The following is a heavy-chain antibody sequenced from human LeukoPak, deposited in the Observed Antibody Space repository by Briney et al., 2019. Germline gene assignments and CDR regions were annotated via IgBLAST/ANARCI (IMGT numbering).Heavy chain of an antibody. D-gene: IGHD3-16*02. V-gene: IGHV1-69*06. Sequence: ASVKVSCKASGGTFSSYAISWVRQAPGQGLEWMGGIIPIFGTANYAQKFQGRVTITADKSTSTAYMELRSLRSDDTAVYYCARDRYLYDYVWGSSRPFDYWGQGTLVTVSS. CDR2: IIPIFGTA. CDR3: ARDRYLYDYVWGSSRPFDY. CDR1: GGTFSSYA. J-gene: IGHJ4*02.